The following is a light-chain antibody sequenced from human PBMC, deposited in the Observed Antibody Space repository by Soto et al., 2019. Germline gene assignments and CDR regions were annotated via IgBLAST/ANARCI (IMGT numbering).Light chain of an antibody. J-gene: IGLJ2*01. Sequence: QLVLTQSPSASASLGASVKLTCTLSSGHSSYAIAWHQQQPEKGPRYLMKLDSDGSHTKGDAIPDRFSGSSSGAERYLTISSLQSEDEADYYCQTWGTGIHVVFGGGTQLTAL. CDR1: SGHSSYA. V-gene: IGLV4-69*01. CDR2: LDSDGSH. CDR3: QTWGTGIHVV.